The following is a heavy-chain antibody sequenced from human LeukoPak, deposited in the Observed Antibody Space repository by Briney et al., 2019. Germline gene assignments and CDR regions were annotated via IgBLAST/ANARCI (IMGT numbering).Heavy chain of an antibody. D-gene: IGHD2-2*01. J-gene: IGHJ4*02. CDR2: ISGSGGST. Sequence: PGGSLRLSCAASGFTFSSYAMSWVRQAPGKGLEWVSAISGSGGSTYYADSVKGRFTISRDDSKNTLYLQMNSLKTEDTAVYYCTTDVLGYCSSTSCYDDYFDYWGQGTLVTVSS. CDR3: TTDVLGYCSSTSCYDDYFDY. CDR1: GFTFSSYA. V-gene: IGHV3-23*01.